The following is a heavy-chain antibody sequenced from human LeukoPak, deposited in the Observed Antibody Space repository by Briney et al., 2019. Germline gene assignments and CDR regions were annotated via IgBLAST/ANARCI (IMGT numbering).Heavy chain of an antibody. CDR3: ARDGSWVTGTTLGV. CDR2: IYYSGST. D-gene: IGHD1-20*01. V-gene: IGHV4-39*07. Sequence: PSETLSLTCTVSGGSISSSSYYWGWIRQPPGKGLEWIGSIYYSGSTYYNPSLKSRVTISVDTSKNQFSLKLSSVTAADTAVYYCARDGSWVTGTTLGVWGKGTTVTISS. J-gene: IGHJ6*04. CDR1: GGSISSSSYY.